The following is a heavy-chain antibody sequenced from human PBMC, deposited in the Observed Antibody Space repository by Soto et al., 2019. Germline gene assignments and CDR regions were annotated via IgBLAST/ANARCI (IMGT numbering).Heavy chain of an antibody. CDR1: GYTFTSYA. J-gene: IGHJ4*02. CDR3: ARVEAYGVVIMLDY. CDR2: INAGNGNT. V-gene: IGHV1-3*01. D-gene: IGHD3-3*01. Sequence: ASVEVSCKASGYTFTSYAMHWVRQAPGQRLEWMGWINAGNGNTKYSQKFQGRVTITRDTSASTAYMELSSLRSEDTAVYYSARVEAYGVVIMLDYWGQGTLVTVSS.